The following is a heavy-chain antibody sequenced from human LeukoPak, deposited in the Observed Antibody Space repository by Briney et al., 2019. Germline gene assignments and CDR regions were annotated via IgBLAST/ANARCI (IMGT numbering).Heavy chain of an antibody. Sequence: ASETLSLTCAVYGGSFSGYYWSWIRQPPGKGLEWIGEINHSGSTNYNPSLKSRVTISVDTSKDQFSLKLSSVTAADTAVYYCARDELERRGRGTYNWFDPWGQGTLVTVSS. D-gene: IGHD1-1*01. CDR1: GGSFSGYY. V-gene: IGHV4-34*01. CDR3: ARDELERRGRGTYNWFDP. J-gene: IGHJ5*02. CDR2: INHSGST.